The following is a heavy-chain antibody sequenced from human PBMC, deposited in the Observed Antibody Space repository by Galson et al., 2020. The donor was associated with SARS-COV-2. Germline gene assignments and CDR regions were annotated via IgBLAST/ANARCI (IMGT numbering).Heavy chain of an antibody. Sequence: TGGSLRLSCAASGFTFSFYVMSWVRQAPGKGLEWVSGISGGGGGTYSADSVKGRFTISRDNSKNTLYLQMSSLRAEDTAVYYCASGYSSNWSYGDYWGQGTLVTVSS. V-gene: IGHV3-23*01. J-gene: IGHJ4*02. CDR1: GFTFSFYV. CDR2: ISGGGGGT. D-gene: IGHD6-13*01. CDR3: ASGYSSNWSYGDY.